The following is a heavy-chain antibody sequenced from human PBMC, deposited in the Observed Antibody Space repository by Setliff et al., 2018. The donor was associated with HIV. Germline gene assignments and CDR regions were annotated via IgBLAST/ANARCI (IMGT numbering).Heavy chain of an antibody. CDR2: IDGSTGST. Sequence: GGSLRLSCAASGFAFDNYCMTWVRQAPGKGLEWVSAIDGSTGSTYYADSVKGRFTISTDNSKNMLYLQMNSLRAEDTAVYYCAKPLTQWGVSPYHYAVDVWGQGTTVTVSS. CDR3: AKPLTQWGVSPYHYAVDV. D-gene: IGHD1-26*01. V-gene: IGHV3-23*01. CDR1: GFAFDNYC. J-gene: IGHJ6*02.